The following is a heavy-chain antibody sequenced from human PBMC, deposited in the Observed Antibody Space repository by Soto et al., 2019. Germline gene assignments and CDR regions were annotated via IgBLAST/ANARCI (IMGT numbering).Heavy chain of an antibody. CDR2: IYWDDDK. J-gene: IGHJ4*02. D-gene: IGHD3-22*01. CDR1: GFSLSTSGVG. V-gene: IGHV2-5*02. CDR3: AHDSSGLYGFDY. Sequence: VSGPTLVNPTQTLTLTCTFSGFSLSTSGVGVGWIRQPPGKPLEWLALIYWDDDKRYSPSLKSRLTITKDTSKNLVVLIMTNIDPVDTATYYCAHDSSGLYGFDYWGQGTPVTVSS.